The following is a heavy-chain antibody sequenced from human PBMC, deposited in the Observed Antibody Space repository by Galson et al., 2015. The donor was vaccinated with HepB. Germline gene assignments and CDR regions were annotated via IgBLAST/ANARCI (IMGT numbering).Heavy chain of an antibody. D-gene: IGHD2-2*02. CDR3: ARDQLGYCSAKTCYNSHAFDI. V-gene: IGHV3-48*02. CDR1: GLTFSNYG. CDR2: ITSTSSTL. J-gene: IGHJ3*02. Sequence: SLRLSCAASGLTFSNYGMNWVRQAPGKGLEWVSYITSTSSTLYYADSVKGRFTMSRDNAKNSLYLQMDSLRDEDTAVYYCARDQLGYCSAKTCYNSHAFDIWGRGTMVTVSS.